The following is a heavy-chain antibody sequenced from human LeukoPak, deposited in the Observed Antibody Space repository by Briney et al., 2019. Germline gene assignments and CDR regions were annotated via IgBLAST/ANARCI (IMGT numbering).Heavy chain of an antibody. CDR2: ISSSSSYI. V-gene: IGHV3-21*01. CDR1: GFTFSSYS. D-gene: IGHD5-12*01. CDR3: ARDYRSGYDECFDY. Sequence: PGGSLRLSCAASGFTFSSYSMNWVRQAPGKGLEWVSSISSSSSYIYYADSVKGRFTISRDNAKNSLYLQMNSLRAEDTAVYYCARDYRSGYDECFDYWGQGTLVTVSS. J-gene: IGHJ4*02.